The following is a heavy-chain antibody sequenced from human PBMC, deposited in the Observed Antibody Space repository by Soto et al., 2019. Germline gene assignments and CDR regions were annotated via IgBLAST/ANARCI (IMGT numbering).Heavy chain of an antibody. CDR1: GVSISSGGYS. CDR2: IYHSGST. V-gene: IGHV4-30-2*01. Sequence: TLSLTCAVSGVSISSGGYSWSWIRQPPGKGLEWIGYIYHSGSTYYNPSLKSRVTISVDRSKNQFSLKLSSVTAADTAVYYCAGAPSTTLTDDAFDIWGQRTMVTVSS. CDR3: AGAPSTTLTDDAFDI. D-gene: IGHD4-17*01. J-gene: IGHJ3*02.